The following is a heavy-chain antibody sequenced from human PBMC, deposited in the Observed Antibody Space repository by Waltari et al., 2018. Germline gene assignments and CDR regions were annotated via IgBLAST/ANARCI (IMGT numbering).Heavy chain of an antibody. CDR3: AKANYRGVATGGFDL. V-gene: IGHV3-9*01. J-gene: IGHJ4*02. CDR2: ISWKSGVI. D-gene: IGHD6-13*01. Sequence: EEQLVEAGGGLQQPGRSLRVSCAASGFIFDDYAMHWVRQVPGKGLEWVSSISWKSGVIGYADSVKGRFTISRDNAKNSLYLQMNSLRAEDTALYYCAKANYRGVATGGFDLWGQGTLVTVSS. CDR1: GFIFDDYA.